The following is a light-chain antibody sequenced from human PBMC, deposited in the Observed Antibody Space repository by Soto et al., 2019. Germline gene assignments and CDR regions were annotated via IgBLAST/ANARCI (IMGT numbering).Light chain of an antibody. CDR3: QQYDKWPPVT. Sequence: AQSPGTLALSSGERANLSCRASQSVSRHLAWYQQKPGQAPRLLIYGASTRATGVPARFSGSGSGTEFTLTISSLQSDDSAVYYCQQYDKWPPVTFGQGTRLEIK. J-gene: IGKJ5*01. V-gene: IGKV3-15*01. CDR1: QSVSRH. CDR2: GAS.